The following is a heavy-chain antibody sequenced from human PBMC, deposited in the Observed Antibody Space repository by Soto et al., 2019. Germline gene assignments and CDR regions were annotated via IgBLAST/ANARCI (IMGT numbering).Heavy chain of an antibody. CDR1: GYIFSFYG. J-gene: IGHJ4*02. CDR3: ARRTFDY. Sequence: PSVTVSCQASGYIFSFYGINWVRQAPGQGLEWMGIINPSGGSTSYAQKLQGRVTMTRDTSTSTVYMELSSLRSEDTAVYSCARRTFDYWGQGTLVTVSS. V-gene: IGHV1-46*01. CDR2: INPSGGST.